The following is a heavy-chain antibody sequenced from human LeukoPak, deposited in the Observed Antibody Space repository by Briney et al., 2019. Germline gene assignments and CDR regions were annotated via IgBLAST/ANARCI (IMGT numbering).Heavy chain of an antibody. V-gene: IGHV1-8*01. CDR1: GYTFTSYD. CDR2: MNPNSGNT. J-gene: IGHJ6*02. Sequence: ASVKVSCKASGYTFTSYDINWVRQATGQGLEWMGWMNPNSGNTGYAQKFQGRVTMTRNTSISTAYMELSSLRSEDTAVYYCARSSGSGTYYGMDVWGQGTTVTVSS. D-gene: IGHD3-10*01. CDR3: ARSSGSGTYYGMDV.